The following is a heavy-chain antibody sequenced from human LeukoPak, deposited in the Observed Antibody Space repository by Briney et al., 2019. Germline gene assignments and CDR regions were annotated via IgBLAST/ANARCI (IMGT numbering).Heavy chain of an antibody. D-gene: IGHD3-22*01. Sequence: ERSLRLSCAAAGFTFSRYGMHWVRQAPGKGLEWVALIWYDGSNKYYADSVRGRFTISRDNSKNTLFLQMDGLRAEDTAVYYCARDGAGHYYDTACYYSYYFDFWGQGTLVTVSS. CDR2: IWYDGSNK. J-gene: IGHJ4*02. V-gene: IGHV3-33*01. CDR3: ARDGAGHYYDTACYYSYYFDF. CDR1: GFTFSRYG.